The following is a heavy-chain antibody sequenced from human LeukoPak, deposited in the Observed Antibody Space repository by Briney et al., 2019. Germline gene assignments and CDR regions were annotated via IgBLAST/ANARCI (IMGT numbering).Heavy chain of an antibody. J-gene: IGHJ4*02. CDR3: ARIASGDAYGSGWYYFDY. V-gene: IGHV3-21*01. CDR2: ISSSSSYI. CDR1: GFTFSSYS. Sequence: GGSLRLSCAASGFTFSSYSMNWVRQAPGKGLEWVSSISSSSSYIYYADSVKGRFTISRDNAKNSLYLQMNSLRAEDTAVYYCARIASGDAYGSGWYYFDYGGKGTLVTVSS. D-gene: IGHD6-13*01.